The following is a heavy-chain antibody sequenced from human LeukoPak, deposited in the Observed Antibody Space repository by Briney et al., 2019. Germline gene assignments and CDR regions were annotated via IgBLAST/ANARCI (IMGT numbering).Heavy chain of an antibody. CDR1: GYTFTGYY. CDR2: INPNSGGT. CDR3: ARENGSGSYNYYYYYMDV. J-gene: IGHJ6*03. Sequence: ASVKVSCKASGYTFTGYYMHWVRQAPGQGLEWMGWINPNSGGTNYAQKFQGRVTMTRDTSISTAYMELSRLRSEDTAVYYCARENGSGSYNYYYYYMDVWGKGTTVTISS. V-gene: IGHV1-2*02. D-gene: IGHD3-10*01.